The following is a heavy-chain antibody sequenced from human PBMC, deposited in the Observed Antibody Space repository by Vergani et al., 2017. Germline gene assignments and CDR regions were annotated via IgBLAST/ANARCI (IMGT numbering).Heavy chain of an antibody. J-gene: IGHJ6*02. CDR3: ARYTDYYYGMDV. CDR1: GDSIISRSYY. V-gene: IGHV4-39*07. CDR2: IYNSGNG. Sequence: QMQLQESGPGLVKASETLSLTCTVSGDSIISRSYYWGWIRPPPGKGLEWIGSIYNSGNGDSSSSLKSRVTISVDKSKNQFSLKLSSVTAADTAVYYCARYTDYYYGMDVWGQGTTVTVSS.